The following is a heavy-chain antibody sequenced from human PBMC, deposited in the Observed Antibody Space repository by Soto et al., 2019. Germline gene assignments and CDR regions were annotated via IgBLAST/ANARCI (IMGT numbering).Heavy chain of an antibody. Sequence: GSLRLSCAASGFTFSSYAMHWVRQAPGKGLEWVAVISYDGSNKYYADSVKGRFTISRDNSKNTLYLQMNSLRAEDTAVYYCARDRGEIYGMDVWGQGTTVTVSS. CDR3: ARDRGEIYGMDV. V-gene: IGHV3-30-3*01. D-gene: IGHD3-10*01. J-gene: IGHJ6*02. CDR1: GFTFSSYA. CDR2: ISYDGSNK.